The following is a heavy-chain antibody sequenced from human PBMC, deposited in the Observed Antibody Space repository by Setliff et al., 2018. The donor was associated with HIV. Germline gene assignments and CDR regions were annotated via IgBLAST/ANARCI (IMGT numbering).Heavy chain of an antibody. J-gene: IGHJ6*03. CDR2: IYYRGTT. Sequence: SQTLSLPCTVPGDSASRASYYWSWIRQPPGKGLAWIGYIYYRGTTKYNPSLKSRVTISVDTSKNQFSLKLSSVTAADTAVYYCASEAWTSYRSSSGYYYYYMDVWGKGTTVTVSS. CDR3: ASEAWTSYRSSSGYYYYYMDV. V-gene: IGHV4-61*01. CDR1: GDSASRASYY. D-gene: IGHD6-6*01.